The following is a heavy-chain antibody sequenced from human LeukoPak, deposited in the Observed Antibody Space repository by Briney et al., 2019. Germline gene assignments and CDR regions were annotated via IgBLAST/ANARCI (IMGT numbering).Heavy chain of an antibody. V-gene: IGHV4-30-4*01. CDR3: ARVLYYDYVWGSYTDYYYYYMDV. CDR2: IYYSGST. J-gene: IGHJ6*03. D-gene: IGHD3-16*01. CDR1: GGSISSGDYY. Sequence: SQTLSLTSTVSGGSISSGDYYWSWIRQPPGKGLEWIVYIYYSGSTYYNPSLKSRVTISVDTSKNQFSLKLSSVTAADTAVYYCARVLYYDYVWGSYTDYYYYYMDVWGKGTTVTVSS.